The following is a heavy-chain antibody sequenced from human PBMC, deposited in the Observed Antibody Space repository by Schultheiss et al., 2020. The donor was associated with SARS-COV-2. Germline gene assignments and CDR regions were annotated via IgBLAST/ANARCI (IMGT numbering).Heavy chain of an antibody. CDR1: GFTFSSYW. CDR3: TTVTGFYYYYGMDV. J-gene: IGHJ6*02. Sequence: GESLKISCAASGFTFSSYWMSWVRQAPGKGLEWVANIKQDGSEKYYVDSVKGRFTISRDNSKNTLYLQMNSLRAEDTAVYYCTTVTGFYYYYGMDVWGQGTTVTVSS. CDR2: IKQDGSEK. V-gene: IGHV3-7*01.